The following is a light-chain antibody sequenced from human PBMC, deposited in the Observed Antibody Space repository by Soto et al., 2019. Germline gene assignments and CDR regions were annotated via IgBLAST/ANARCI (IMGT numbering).Light chain of an antibody. J-gene: IGKJ1*01. CDR2: GAS. CDR3: QQYGSSGT. V-gene: IGKV3-20*01. Sequence: EIVLTQSPGTLSLSPGERATLSCRASQSVSNNYLARYQQKPGQAPRLLIYGASNRATGIPDGFSGSGSGTDFTLTISRLEPEDFSVYYCQQYGSSGTFGQGTKVEIK. CDR1: QSVSNNY.